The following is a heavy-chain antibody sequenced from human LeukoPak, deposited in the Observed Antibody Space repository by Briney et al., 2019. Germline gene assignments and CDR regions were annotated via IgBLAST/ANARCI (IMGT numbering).Heavy chain of an antibody. CDR3: VPRIAVPGTGTNYY. D-gene: IGHD6-19*01. CDR2: VRYDGSNK. Sequence: QPGGSLRLSCAASGFIFSRYGMHWVRQAPGKGLEWVAFVRYDGSNKYHTDSVKGRFTISRDNSKNTLYLQMNSLRPEDTAVYYCVPRIAVPGTGTNYYWGQGTLVTVSS. V-gene: IGHV3-30*02. J-gene: IGHJ4*02. CDR1: GFIFSRYG.